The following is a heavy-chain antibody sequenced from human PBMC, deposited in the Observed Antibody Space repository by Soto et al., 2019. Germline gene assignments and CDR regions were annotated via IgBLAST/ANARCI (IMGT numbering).Heavy chain of an antibody. CDR1: GFTFSSYS. CDR3: AKSKGGWTLDF. Sequence: GGSLSLSCAASGFTFSSYSMSWVRQAPGKGLEWVSAISGSGGSTYYADSVKGRFTISRDNSKDTSASTADMELSGLTSEDTAVYYCAKSKGGWTLDFWGPGTLVTVSS. J-gene: IGHJ4*02. V-gene: IGHV3-23*01. CDR2: ISGSGGST. D-gene: IGHD6-19*01.